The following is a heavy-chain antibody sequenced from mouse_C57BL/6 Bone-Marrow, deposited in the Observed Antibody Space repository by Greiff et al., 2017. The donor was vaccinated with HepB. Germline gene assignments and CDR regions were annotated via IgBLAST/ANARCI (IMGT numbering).Heavy chain of an antibody. V-gene: IGHV1-82*01. D-gene: IGHD2-13*01. CDR3: ARGGDGDGCFDF. Sequence: QVQLQQSGPELVKPGASVKISCKASGYAFSSSWMNWVKQRPGKGLEWIGRIYPGDGDTNYNGKFKGKATLTADKSSSTAYMQHSSLTSEDSAVYFCARGGDGDGCFDFWGTGTAVTVSS. J-gene: IGHJ1*03. CDR1: GYAFSSSW. CDR2: IYPGDGDT.